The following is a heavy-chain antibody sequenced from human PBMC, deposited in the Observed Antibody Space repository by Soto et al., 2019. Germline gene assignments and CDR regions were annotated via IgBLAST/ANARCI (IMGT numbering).Heavy chain of an antibody. Sequence: GGSLRLSCAASGFTFSSYAMSWVRQAPGKGLEWVSAISGSGGSTYYADSVKGRFTISRDNSKNTLYLQMNSLRAEDTAVYYCAKDQHLSGYYDSSVPPSFDYWGQGTLVTVSS. CDR3: AKDQHLSGYYDSSVPPSFDY. CDR1: GFTFSSYA. V-gene: IGHV3-23*01. D-gene: IGHD3-22*01. J-gene: IGHJ4*02. CDR2: ISGSGGST.